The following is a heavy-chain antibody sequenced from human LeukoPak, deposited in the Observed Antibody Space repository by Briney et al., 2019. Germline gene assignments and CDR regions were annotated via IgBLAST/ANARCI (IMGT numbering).Heavy chain of an antibody. V-gene: IGHV4-39*07. CDR1: GDSISSGPYY. CDR2: INHSGST. J-gene: IGHJ4*02. D-gene: IGHD5-18*01. Sequence: PSETLSLTCTVSGDSISSGPYYWSWIRQPPGKGLEWIGEINHSGSTNYNPSLKSRVTISVDTSKNQFSLKLSSVTAADTAVYYCARVSSYGYWGRPHYFDYWGQGTLVTVSS. CDR3: ARVSSYGYWGRPHYFDY.